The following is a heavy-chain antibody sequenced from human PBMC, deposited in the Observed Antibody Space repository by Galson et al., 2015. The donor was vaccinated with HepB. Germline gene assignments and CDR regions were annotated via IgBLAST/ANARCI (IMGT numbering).Heavy chain of an antibody. Sequence: SVKVSCKASGGTFSSYAISWVRQAPGQELEWMGGIIPIFGTANYAQKFQGRVTITADESTSTAYMELSSLRSEDTAVYYCARGHYDSSGYYDYWGQGTLVTVSS. V-gene: IGHV1-69*13. CDR2: IIPIFGTA. D-gene: IGHD3-22*01. CDR1: GGTFSSYA. CDR3: ARGHYDSSGYYDY. J-gene: IGHJ4*02.